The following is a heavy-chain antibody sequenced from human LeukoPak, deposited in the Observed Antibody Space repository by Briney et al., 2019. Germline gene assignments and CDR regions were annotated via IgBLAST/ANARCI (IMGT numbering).Heavy chain of an antibody. Sequence: GGSLRLSCVASGFSFNTFALSWVRQAPGKGLEWVSTISDYPHYADSVRGRFTISRDNSRKTVFLQMNSLTPEDAATYYCTKDSQGSYDGFWYGTYGMDVWGQGTTVTVSS. CDR1: GFSFNTFA. V-gene: IGHV3-23*05. CDR3: TKDSQGSYDGFWYGTYGMDV. J-gene: IGHJ6*02. D-gene: IGHD3-16*01. CDR2: ISDYP.